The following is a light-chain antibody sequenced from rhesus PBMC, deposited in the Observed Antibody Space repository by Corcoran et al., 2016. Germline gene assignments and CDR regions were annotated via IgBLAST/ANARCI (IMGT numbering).Light chain of an antibody. CDR1: QRISSW. Sequence: DIQMTQSPSSLSASVGDTVTITCRASQRISSWLAWYQQKQGKAPKLLIYTTSSLQSGVPSRFSGSGSVTDFTLTISSRQSQDFATYYCQRYSSSPLTFGGGTKVELK. CDR2: TTS. V-gene: IGKV1-22*01. CDR3: QRYSSSPLT. J-gene: IGKJ4*01.